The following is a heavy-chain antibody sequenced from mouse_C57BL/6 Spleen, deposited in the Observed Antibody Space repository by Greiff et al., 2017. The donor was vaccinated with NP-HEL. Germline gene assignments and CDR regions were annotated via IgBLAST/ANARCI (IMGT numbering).Heavy chain of an antibody. Sequence: VQLQQSGTDLVKPGASVKLSCKASGYTFTSYWMHWVKQRPGQGLEWIGNINPSNGGTNYNEKFKRKATLTVDKSSSTAYMQLSSLTSEDSAVYYCARGGKAGLPFAYWGQGTLVTVSA. J-gene: IGHJ3*01. CDR2: INPSNGGT. CDR1: GYTFTSYW. V-gene: IGHV1-53*01. CDR3: ARGGKAGLPFAY. D-gene: IGHD3-1*01.